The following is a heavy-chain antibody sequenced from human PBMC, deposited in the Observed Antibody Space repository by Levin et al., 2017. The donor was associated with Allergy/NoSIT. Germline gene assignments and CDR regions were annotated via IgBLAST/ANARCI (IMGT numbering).Heavy chain of an antibody. CDR3: ATGEVTIFGVGHITGTGHYYYGMDV. CDR2: INPSGGST. J-gene: IGHJ6*02. CDR1: GYTFTSYY. V-gene: IGHV1-46*01. D-gene: IGHD3-3*01. Sequence: EASVKVSCKASGYTFTSYYMHWVRQAPGQGLEWMGIINPSGGSTSYAQKFQGRVTMTRDTSTSTVYMELSSLRSEDTAVYYCATGEVTIFGVGHITGTGHYYYGMDVWGQGTTVTVSS.